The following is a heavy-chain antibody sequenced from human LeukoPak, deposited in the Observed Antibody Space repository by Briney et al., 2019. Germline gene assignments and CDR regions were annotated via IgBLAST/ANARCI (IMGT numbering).Heavy chain of an antibody. Sequence: PGGSLRLSCAASGFTFSSYEMNWVRQAPGKGLEWVSSISSSSSYIYYADSVKGRFTISRDNAKNTLYLQMNSLRAEDTAVYYCARNHGYTYGGDYYMDVWGKGTTVTVSS. V-gene: IGHV3-21*01. CDR2: ISSSSSYI. J-gene: IGHJ6*03. CDR3: ARNHGYTYGGDYYMDV. D-gene: IGHD5-18*01. CDR1: GFTFSSYE.